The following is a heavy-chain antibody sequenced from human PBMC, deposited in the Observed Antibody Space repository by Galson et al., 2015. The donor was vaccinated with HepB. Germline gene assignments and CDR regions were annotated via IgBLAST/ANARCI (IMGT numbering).Heavy chain of an antibody. J-gene: IGHJ6*03. D-gene: IGHD3-10*01. V-gene: IGHV3-53*01. CDR1: GFTVSSSY. Sequence: SLRLSCAASGFTVSSSYVIWVRQAPGKGLEWVSLILARGSTYYADSVNGRFTISRDNAKNTLSLQMNSLRAEDTAVYYCARLVWLGRYMDVWGKGTTVTVSS. CDR3: ARLVWLGRYMDV. CDR2: ILARGST.